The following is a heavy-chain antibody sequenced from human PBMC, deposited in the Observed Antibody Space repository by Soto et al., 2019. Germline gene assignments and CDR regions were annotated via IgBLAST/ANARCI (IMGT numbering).Heavy chain of an antibody. CDR2: ISYDGSNK. V-gene: IGHV3-30-3*01. CDR1: GFTFSSYA. CDR3: ARDTYVSFDY. Sequence: QVQLVESGGGVVQPGRSLRLSCAASGFTFSSYAMHWVRQAPGKGLEWVAVISYDGSNKYYADSVKGRFTISRDNSKNTLYLQMNSLRAEDSAVYYCARDTYVSFDYWGQGTLVTVSS. J-gene: IGHJ4*02. D-gene: IGHD3-16*01.